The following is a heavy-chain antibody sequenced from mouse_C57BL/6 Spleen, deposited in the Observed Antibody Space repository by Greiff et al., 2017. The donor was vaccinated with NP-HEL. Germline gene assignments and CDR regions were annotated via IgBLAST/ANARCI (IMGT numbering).Heavy chain of an antibody. Sequence: QVQLQQSGPELVKPGASVKISCKASGYAFSSSWMNWVKQRPGKGLECIGRIYPGDGDTNYNGKFKGKATLTADKSSSTAYMQLSSLTSEDSAVYFCARRSYYGNYWDDYWGQGTTLTVSS. J-gene: IGHJ2*01. CDR1: GYAFSSSW. CDR3: ARRSYYGNYWDDY. D-gene: IGHD2-1*01. CDR2: IYPGDGDT. V-gene: IGHV1-82*01.